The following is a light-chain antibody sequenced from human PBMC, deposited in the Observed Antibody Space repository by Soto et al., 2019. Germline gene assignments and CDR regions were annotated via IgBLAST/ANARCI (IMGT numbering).Light chain of an antibody. CDR1: SSDIGGYNY. J-gene: IGLJ3*02. CDR2: EVT. V-gene: IGLV2-14*01. Sequence: QSALTQPASVSGSPGQSITISCTGTSSDIGGYNYVSWFQQHPGKAPKLMIYEVTNRPSGVSNRFSGSKSGNTASLTISGPQAEDEADYYCTSYTSTSSTLVFGGGTKVTVL. CDR3: TSYTSTSSTLV.